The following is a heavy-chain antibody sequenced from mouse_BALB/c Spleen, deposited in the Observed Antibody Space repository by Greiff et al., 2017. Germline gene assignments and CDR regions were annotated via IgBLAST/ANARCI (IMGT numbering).Heavy chain of an antibody. CDR2: ISYDGSN. D-gene: IGHD1-1*01. Sequence: ESGPGLVKPSQSLSLTCSVTGYSITSGYYWNWIRQFPGNTLEWMGYISYDGSNNYNPSLKNRISITRDTSKNQFFLKLNSVTTEDTATYYCARDYYGSSYFDYWGQGTTLTVSS. J-gene: IGHJ2*01. CDR3: ARDYYGSSYFDY. CDR1: GYSITSGYY. V-gene: IGHV3-6*02.